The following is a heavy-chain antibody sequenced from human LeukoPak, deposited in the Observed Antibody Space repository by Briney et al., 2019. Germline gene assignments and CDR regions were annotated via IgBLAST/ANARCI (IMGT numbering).Heavy chain of an antibody. CDR1: GYTFTSYG. D-gene: IGHD3-22*01. Sequence: ASVKVSCKASGYTFTSYGISWVRQAPGQGLEWMGWISAYNGNTNYAQKLQGRVTMTTDTSTSTAYMELRSLRSDDTAVYYCARDQIHRGAEYYYDSSGYMGAWFDPWGQGTLVTVSS. CDR3: ARDQIHRGAEYYYDSSGYMGAWFDP. CDR2: ISAYNGNT. V-gene: IGHV1-18*01. J-gene: IGHJ5*02.